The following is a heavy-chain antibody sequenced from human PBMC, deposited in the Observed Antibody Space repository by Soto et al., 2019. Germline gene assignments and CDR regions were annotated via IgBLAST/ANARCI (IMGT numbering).Heavy chain of an antibody. Sequence: SETLSLTCTVSGASISAYAWSWIRQPAGKGLEWIGRLYSSGNTNYNPSFKSRLTMSADTSKNQFSLKLSSVTAADTAVYYCARGPYSSGWYVVDYWGQGTLVTV. CDR3: ARGPYSSGWYVVDY. V-gene: IGHV4-4*07. J-gene: IGHJ4*02. CDR2: LYSSGNT. D-gene: IGHD6-19*01. CDR1: GASISAYA.